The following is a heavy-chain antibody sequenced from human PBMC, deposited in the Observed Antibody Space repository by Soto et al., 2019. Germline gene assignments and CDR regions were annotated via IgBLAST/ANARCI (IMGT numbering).Heavy chain of an antibody. D-gene: IGHD6-13*01. CDR2: IWYDGSNK. J-gene: IGHJ3*02. Sequence: GGSLRLSCAASGFTFSSYGMHWVRQAPGKGLEWVAVIWYDGSNKYYADSVKGRFTISRENSKNTLYLQMNSLRAEFSAVYYCARIYSSTFGAFDIWGQGTMVTVSS. V-gene: IGHV3-33*01. CDR3: ARIYSSTFGAFDI. CDR1: GFTFSSYG.